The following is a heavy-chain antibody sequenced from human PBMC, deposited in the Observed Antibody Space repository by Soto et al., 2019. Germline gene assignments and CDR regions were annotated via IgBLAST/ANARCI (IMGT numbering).Heavy chain of an antibody. D-gene: IGHD3-10*01. CDR2: ISYDGSNK. CDR3: ARMYYYGSGSYNAFDI. J-gene: IGHJ3*02. V-gene: IGHV3-30*04. Sequence: GGSLRLSCAASGFTFSSYAMHWVRQAPGKGLEWVAVISYDGSNKYYADSVKGRFTISRDKSKNTMYLQMNSLRAEDTAVYYCARMYYYGSGSYNAFDIWGQGTMVTVSS. CDR1: GFTFSSYA.